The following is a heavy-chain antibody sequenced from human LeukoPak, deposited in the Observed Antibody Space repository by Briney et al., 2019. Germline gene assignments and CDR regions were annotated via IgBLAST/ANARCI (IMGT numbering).Heavy chain of an antibody. CDR2: IYYSGNT. J-gene: IGHJ3*02. CDR1: GASISSSY. Sequence: SGTLSLTCTVSGASISSSYWSWVRQPPGKRLEWIGFIYYSGNTNSNPSLKSRVTISADTSKNQFSLKLTSVTAADTAVYYCVRGNYDNRGYSNSFDIWGQGAMVTVSS. V-gene: IGHV4-59*01. D-gene: IGHD3-22*01. CDR3: VRGNYDNRGYSNSFDI.